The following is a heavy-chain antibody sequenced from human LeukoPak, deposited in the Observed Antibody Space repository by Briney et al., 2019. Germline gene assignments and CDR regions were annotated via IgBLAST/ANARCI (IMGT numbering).Heavy chain of an antibody. V-gene: IGHV3-48*02. D-gene: IGHD3-3*01. Sequence: GGSLRVSCAASGFTFSSYSMNWVRQAPGNGLEWVSYISSSSSTIYYADSVKGRFTISRDNAKNSLYLQMNSLRDEDTAVYYCARDLPPLWSGYSNYYYYYGMDVWGQGTTVTVSS. CDR3: ARDLPPLWSGYSNYYYYYGMDV. J-gene: IGHJ6*02. CDR1: GFTFSSYS. CDR2: ISSSSSTI.